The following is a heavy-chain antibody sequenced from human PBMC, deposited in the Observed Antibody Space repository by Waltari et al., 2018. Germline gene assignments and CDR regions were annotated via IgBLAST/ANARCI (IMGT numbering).Heavy chain of an antibody. CDR3: ASFLYGYPLWH. CDR2: IYHSGTS. J-gene: IGHJ1*01. CDR1: GYSISSGYY. D-gene: IGHD6-25*01. V-gene: IGHV4-38-2*02. Sequence: QVQLQESGPGLVKPSETLSLTCTVSGYSISSGYYWGWIRQPPGKGLEWIGSIYHSGTSYYNPSLKSRVTISVDTSKNQFSLKLSSVTAADTAVYYCASFLYGYPLWHWGQGTLVTVSS.